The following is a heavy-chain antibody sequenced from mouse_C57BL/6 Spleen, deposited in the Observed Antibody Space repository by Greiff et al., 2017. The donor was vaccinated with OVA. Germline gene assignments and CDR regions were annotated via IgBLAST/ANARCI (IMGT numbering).Heavy chain of an antibody. D-gene: IGHD2-5*01. CDR1: GYTFTSYW. Sequence: VQLQQPGAELVRPGTSVKLSCKASGYTFTSYWMHWVKQRPGQGLEWIGVIDPSDSYTNYNQKFKGKATLTVDTSSSTAYMQLSSLTSEDSAVYYCARPHSNSCFDYWGQGTTLTVSS. V-gene: IGHV1-59*01. CDR3: ARPHSNSCFDY. CDR2: IDPSDSYT. J-gene: IGHJ2*01.